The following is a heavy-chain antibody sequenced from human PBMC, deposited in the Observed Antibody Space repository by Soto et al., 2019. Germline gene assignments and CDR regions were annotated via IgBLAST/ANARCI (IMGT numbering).Heavy chain of an antibody. J-gene: IGHJ6*02. CDR1: GGSISSGDYY. V-gene: IGHV4-30-4*01. Sequence: PSETLSLTCTVSGGSISSGDYYWSWIRQPPGKGLEWIGYIYYSGSTYYNPSLKSRVTISVDTSKNQFSLKLSSVTAADTAVYYCARGGGVGYVMDVWGQGTTVTVSS. D-gene: IGHD2-2*01. CDR3: ARGGGVGYVMDV. CDR2: IYYSGST.